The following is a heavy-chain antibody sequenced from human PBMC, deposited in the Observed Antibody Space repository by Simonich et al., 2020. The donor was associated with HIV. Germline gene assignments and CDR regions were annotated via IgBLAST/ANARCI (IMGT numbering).Heavy chain of an antibody. D-gene: IGHD3-9*01. Sequence: QVHLQQWGAGLLKPSETLSLTCAVFGGSFSGYYWSWIRQPPGKGLEWIGEINHSASTKYNPSLKSRIPISVDTAKNQFSLKLTSVTAADTAVYYGAKVARYFDWYSTAFDYWGQGTLVTVSS. CDR2: INHSAST. CDR1: GGSFSGYY. CDR3: AKVARYFDWYSTAFDY. V-gene: IGHV4-34*02. J-gene: IGHJ4*02.